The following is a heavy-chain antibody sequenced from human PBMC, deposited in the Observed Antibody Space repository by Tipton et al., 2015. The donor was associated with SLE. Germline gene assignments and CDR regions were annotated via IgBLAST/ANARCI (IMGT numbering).Heavy chain of an antibody. V-gene: IGHV1-3*01. CDR3: GRVAVVAATHYYYYMDV. CDR1: GYTFTSYA. CDR2: INAGNGNT. J-gene: IGHJ6*03. Sequence: QVQLVQSGPEVKKPGASVKVSCKASGYTFTSYAMHWVRQDPGQRLEWMGWINAGNGNTKYSQKFQGSVTITRDTSASTAYMERSSLRSDDAAVYYCGRVAVVAATHYYYYMDVWGKGTTVTVSS. D-gene: IGHD2-15*01.